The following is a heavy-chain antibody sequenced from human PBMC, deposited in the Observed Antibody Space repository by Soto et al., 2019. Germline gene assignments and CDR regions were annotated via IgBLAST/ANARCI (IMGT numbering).Heavy chain of an antibody. J-gene: IGHJ6*02. CDR1: GYSFTSYW. CDR2: IDPSDSYT. CDR3: ARHRRSGWYEHYYYGIDV. V-gene: IGHV5-10-1*01. Sequence: GESLKISCKGSGYSFTSYWISWVRQMPGKGLEWMGRIDPSDSYTNYSPSFQGHVTISADKSISTAYLQWSSLKASDTAMYYCARHRRSGWYEHYYYGIDVWGQGTPVTVSS. D-gene: IGHD6-19*01.